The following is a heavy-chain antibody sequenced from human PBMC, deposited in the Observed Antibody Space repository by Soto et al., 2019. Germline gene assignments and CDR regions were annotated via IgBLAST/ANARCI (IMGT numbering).Heavy chain of an antibody. J-gene: IGHJ4*02. V-gene: IGHV4-34*01. CDR2: INHSGST. CDR1: SGSLSGHF. D-gene: IGHD3-9*01. CDR3: GRNPLYYDILTGFDY. Sequence: ASETLSLTCAVYSGSLSGHFLSWIRQPPGKGLEWIGEINHSGSTNYNPSLKSRVTISVDTSKNQFSLKLHSVTAADTAVYYCGRNPLYYDILTGFDYWGQGSLVTVSS.